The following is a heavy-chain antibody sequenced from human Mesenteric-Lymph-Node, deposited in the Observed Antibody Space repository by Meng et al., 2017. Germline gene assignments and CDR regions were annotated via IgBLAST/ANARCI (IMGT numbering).Heavy chain of an antibody. J-gene: IGHJ4*02. CDR2: INPDGSNP. CDR1: GFTFTDHW. CDR3: ARPPPKEFDTSGYYDDY. Sequence: GESLKISCAASGFTFTDHWMHWVRQGPGKGLVWVSRINPDGSNPTYADSVKGRFTISRDNAKNTVFLQMNSLRTEDTAVYYCARPPPKEFDTSGYYDDYWGQGTLVTVS. V-gene: IGHV3-74*01. D-gene: IGHD3-22*01.